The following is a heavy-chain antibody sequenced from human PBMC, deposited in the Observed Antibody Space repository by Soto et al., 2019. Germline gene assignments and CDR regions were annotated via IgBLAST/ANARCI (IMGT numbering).Heavy chain of an antibody. CDR3: ARGSATVVTLFDY. CDR1: GGSISSSSYY. D-gene: IGHD2-21*02. Sequence: PSETLSLTCTVSGGSISSSSYYWGWIRQPPGKGLEWIGSIYYSGSTYYNPSLKSRVTISINTSKNQMSLELTSVTAADTAVYYCARGSATVVTLFDYWGQGTLVTVSS. CDR2: IYYSGST. J-gene: IGHJ4*02. V-gene: IGHV4-39*01.